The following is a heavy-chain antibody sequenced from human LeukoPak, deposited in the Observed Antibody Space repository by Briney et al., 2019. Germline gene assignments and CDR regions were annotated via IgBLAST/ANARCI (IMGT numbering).Heavy chain of an antibody. J-gene: IGHJ4*02. CDR3: TRHQTNNYGPGTPFDF. Sequence: GASVKVSCKASGYTFISYNINWVRQATGQGLEWMGWLNPRSGNAVYLQKFQGRLTITRDTSTDTVYMDLSSLTAEDTAVYFCTRHQTNNYGPGTPFDFWGQGTLVSVSS. CDR1: GYTFISYN. D-gene: IGHD3-10*01. CDR2: LNPRSGNA. V-gene: IGHV1-8*03.